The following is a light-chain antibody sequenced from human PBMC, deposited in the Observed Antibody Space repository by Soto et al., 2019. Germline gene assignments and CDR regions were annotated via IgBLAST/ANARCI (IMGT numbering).Light chain of an antibody. CDR2: EGS. V-gene: IGLV2-23*01. CDR3: CSYAGSSTFYV. Sequence: ALTQPASLSGSPGQSITISFTGTSSDVGTYNLVSWYQQHPGKAPKLMIYEGSKRPSGVSNRFSGSKSGNTASLTISGLQAEDEADYYCCSYAGSSTFYVFGSGTKVTVL. J-gene: IGLJ1*01. CDR1: SSDVGTYNL.